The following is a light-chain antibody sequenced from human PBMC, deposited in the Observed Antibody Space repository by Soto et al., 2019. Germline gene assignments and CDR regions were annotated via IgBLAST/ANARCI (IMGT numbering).Light chain of an antibody. Sequence: ETVLTQSPGTPSLSPGERATLSCRASQVVTSNYLAWYQQKPGQAPRLLIYGASSRATGIPDRFSGSGFGTDFTLTISRLEPEDFAVYYCQQYGGSPRVTFGGGTKVEIK. CDR3: QQYGGSPRVT. V-gene: IGKV3-20*01. CDR1: QVVTSNY. CDR2: GAS. J-gene: IGKJ4*01.